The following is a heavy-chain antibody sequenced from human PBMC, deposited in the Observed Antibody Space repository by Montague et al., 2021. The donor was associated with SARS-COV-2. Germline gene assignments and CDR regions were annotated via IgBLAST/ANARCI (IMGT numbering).Heavy chain of an antibody. CDR2: ISDSGST. D-gene: IGHD1-26*01. CDR3: ARKGSGRSDLAY. J-gene: IGHJ4*02. Sequence: SETLSLTCTVSGGSISSFYWSWFRQPPGKGLEWIGYISDSGSTNYNPSLTSRATMSVDKSWNQFSLGLTSVTAADTAIYYCARKGSGRSDLAYWGQGTLVTVSS. V-gene: IGHV4-59*12. CDR1: GGSISSFY.